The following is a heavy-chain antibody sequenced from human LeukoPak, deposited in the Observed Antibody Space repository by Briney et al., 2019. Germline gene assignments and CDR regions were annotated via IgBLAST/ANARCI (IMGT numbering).Heavy chain of an antibody. Sequence: GRSLRLSCAASGFTFSSYAMHWVRQAPGKGLEWVAVISYDGSNKYYADSVKGRFTISRDNSKNTLYLQMNSLRAEDTAVYYCARDPEAVRGVRYFDYWGQGTLVTVSS. V-gene: IGHV3-30-3*01. CDR3: ARDPEAVRGVRYFDY. CDR1: GFTFSSYA. D-gene: IGHD3-10*01. CDR2: ISYDGSNK. J-gene: IGHJ4*02.